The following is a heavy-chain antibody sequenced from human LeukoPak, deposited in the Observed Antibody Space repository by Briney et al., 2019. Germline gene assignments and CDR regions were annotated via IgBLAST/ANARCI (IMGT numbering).Heavy chain of an antibody. CDR3: ARGEMATISPLDY. CDR1: GYSFTTFW. J-gene: IGHJ4*02. D-gene: IGHD5-24*01. Sequence: RGESLKISCKGSGYSFTTFWIGWVRQMPGKGLEWMGIIYPGDSDTRYSPSFQGQVTISADKSISTAYLQWSSLKASDTAMYYCARGEMATISPLDYWGQGTLVTVSS. V-gene: IGHV5-51*01. CDR2: IYPGDSDT.